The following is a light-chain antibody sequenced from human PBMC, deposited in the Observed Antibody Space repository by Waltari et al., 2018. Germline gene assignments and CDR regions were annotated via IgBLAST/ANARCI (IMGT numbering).Light chain of an antibody. CDR1: QDVRND. Sequence: AIQMTQSPSSLSASVGDRVSITCRASQDVRNDLGWYQQKPGKAPKLLIYAASSLQSGVPSRFSGNGSGTEITLTISSLQPEDFATYYCLQDYNFPWMFGQGTKVEIK. CDR3: LQDYNFPWM. J-gene: IGKJ1*01. CDR2: AAS. V-gene: IGKV1-6*01.